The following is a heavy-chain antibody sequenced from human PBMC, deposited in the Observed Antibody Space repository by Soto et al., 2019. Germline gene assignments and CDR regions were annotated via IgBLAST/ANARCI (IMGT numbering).Heavy chain of an antibody. CDR1: GFTFSSYG. D-gene: IGHD6-19*01. J-gene: IGHJ4*02. CDR3: ARDLNGIAVAGHFDY. CDR2: IWYDGSNK. Sequence: PGGSLRLSCAASGFTFSSYGMHWVRQAPGKGLEWVAVIWYDGSNKYYADSVKGRFTISRDNSKNTLYLQMNSLRAEDTAVYYCARDLNGIAVAGHFDYWGQGTLVTVSS. V-gene: IGHV3-33*01.